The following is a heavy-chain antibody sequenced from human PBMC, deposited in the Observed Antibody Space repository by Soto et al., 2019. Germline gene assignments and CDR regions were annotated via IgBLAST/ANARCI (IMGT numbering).Heavy chain of an antibody. Sequence: SETLSFTCAVSASSICSAYFWGWIRQPPGKGLEWIATIFHTGGTYYNPSLKSRVTISVDTSNNQFSLRLNSVTAADTALYFCARTWLAGGTPADAFDIWGQGTMVTGSS. CDR1: ASSICSAYF. V-gene: IGHV4-38-2*01. D-gene: IGHD2-15*01. CDR2: IFHTGGT. CDR3: ARTWLAGGTPADAFDI. J-gene: IGHJ3*02.